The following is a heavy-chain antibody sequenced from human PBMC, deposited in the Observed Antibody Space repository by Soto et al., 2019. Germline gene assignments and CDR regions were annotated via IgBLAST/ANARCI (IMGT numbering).Heavy chain of an antibody. V-gene: IGHV4-34*01. CDR1: GGSFSGYY. J-gene: IGHJ6*03. CDR3: ARLRFLDPSRDRAVRLYYYCYMDV. CDR2: INHSGST. D-gene: IGHD3-3*01. Sequence: SETLSLTCAVYGGSFSGYYWSWIRQPPEKRLEWMREINHSGSTDYNPSLKSRVTISVDTSKNQFSLKLSSVTAADTAVYYCARLRFLDPSRDRAVRLYYYCYMDVWGTGTTVTASS.